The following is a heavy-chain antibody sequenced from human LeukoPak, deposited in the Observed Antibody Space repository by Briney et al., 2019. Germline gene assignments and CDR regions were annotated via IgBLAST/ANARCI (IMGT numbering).Heavy chain of an antibody. V-gene: IGHV1-69*02. CDR2: IIPILGIA. J-gene: IGHJ5*02. CDR3: ATGAAARPFDP. Sequence: SVKVSCKASGGTFSTYTISWVRQAPGQGLEWMGRIIPILGIANYAQKFQGRVTITADKSTSTAYMELSSLRSEDTAVYYCATGAAARPFDPWGQGTLVTVSS. D-gene: IGHD6-6*01. CDR1: GGTFSTYT.